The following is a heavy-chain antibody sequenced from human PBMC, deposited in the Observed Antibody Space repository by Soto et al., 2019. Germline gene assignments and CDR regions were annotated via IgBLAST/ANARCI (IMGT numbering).Heavy chain of an antibody. CDR3: ARGGFSGSNFAY. D-gene: IGHD1-26*01. J-gene: IGHJ4*02. CDR1: GGTLSSSP. V-gene: IGHV1-69*01. Sequence: QAQLVQSGAEVKKPGSSVRVSCQASGGTLSSSPVISWVRQAPGQGLEWMGAIVPISGTVNYAQMFQGRVTIIAYESTNTVYMDVHSLRSEDTAVYYCARGGFSGSNFAYWGQGTLVTVSS. CDR2: IVPISGTV.